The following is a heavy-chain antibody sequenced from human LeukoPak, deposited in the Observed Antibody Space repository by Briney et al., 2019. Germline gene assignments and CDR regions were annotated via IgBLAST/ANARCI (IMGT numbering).Heavy chain of an antibody. D-gene: IGHD3-22*01. J-gene: IGHJ4*02. CDR1: GGSISSYY. CDR3: ARTRVDNYYDSSGYYQTFDY. V-gene: IGHV4-59*01. Sequence: SETLSLTCTVSGGSISSYYWSWIRQPPGKGLEWIGYIYYSGSTNYNLSLKSRVTISVDTSKNQFSLKLSSVTAADTAVYYCARTRVDNYYDSSGYYQTFDYWGQGTLVTVFS. CDR2: IYYSGST.